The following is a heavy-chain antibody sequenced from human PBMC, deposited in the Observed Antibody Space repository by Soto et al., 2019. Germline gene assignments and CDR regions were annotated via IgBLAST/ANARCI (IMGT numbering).Heavy chain of an antibody. CDR1: GDSFTSYW. V-gene: IGHV5-51*01. J-gene: IGHJ6*03. D-gene: IGHD1-1*01. CDR3: ARGLEQNHYYLDV. Sequence: PGEALKISCKGSGDSFTSYWIAWVRQMPGKGLEWMGMIYPADSDTRYNPSFQGQVTISADKSTSTAYLQWSSLKASDTALYFCARGLEQNHYYLDVWGKGTTVTVSS. CDR2: IYPADSDT.